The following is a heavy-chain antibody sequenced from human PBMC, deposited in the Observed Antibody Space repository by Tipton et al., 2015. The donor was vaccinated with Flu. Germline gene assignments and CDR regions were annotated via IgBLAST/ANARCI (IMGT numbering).Heavy chain of an antibody. D-gene: IGHD3-22*01. CDR1: GGSISYYY. CDR2: IHYNGST. CDR3: ARANYYDSYPYFYGIDV. Sequence: TLSLTCTVSGGSISYYYWSWIRQTPGKGLEWIGDIHYNGSTNYNPSLKSRVTISLDTSKNQFSLKLYSVTAADTAVYYCARANYYDSYPYFYGIDVWGQGTTVTVSS. J-gene: IGHJ6*02. V-gene: IGHV4-59*01.